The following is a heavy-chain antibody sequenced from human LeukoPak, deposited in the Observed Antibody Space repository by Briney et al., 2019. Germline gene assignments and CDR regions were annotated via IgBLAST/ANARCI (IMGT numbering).Heavy chain of an antibody. CDR3: AKDHYYDSSEGDI. D-gene: IGHD3-22*01. Sequence: GGSLRLSCAASGFTFSSYGMHWVRQAPGKGLEWVAFIRYDGSNKYYADSVKGRFTISRDNSKNTLYLQMNSLRAEDTAVYYCAKDHYYDSSEGDIWGQGTMVTVSS. CDR2: IRYDGSNK. J-gene: IGHJ3*02. V-gene: IGHV3-30*02. CDR1: GFTFSSYG.